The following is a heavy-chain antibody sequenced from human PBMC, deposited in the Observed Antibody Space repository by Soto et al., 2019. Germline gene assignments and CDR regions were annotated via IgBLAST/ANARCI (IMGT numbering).Heavy chain of an antibody. V-gene: IGHV3-33*01. J-gene: IGHJ4*02. Sequence: QVQLMESGGGVVQPGRSLRLSCAASGFTFSSYGMHWVRQAPGKGLEWVAVIWYDGSNKYYADSVKGRFTISRDNSKNTLYLQMNSLRADDTAVYYCARDERQLVLGYWGQGTLVTVSS. CDR1: GFTFSSYG. CDR2: IWYDGSNK. D-gene: IGHD6-13*01. CDR3: ARDERQLVLGY.